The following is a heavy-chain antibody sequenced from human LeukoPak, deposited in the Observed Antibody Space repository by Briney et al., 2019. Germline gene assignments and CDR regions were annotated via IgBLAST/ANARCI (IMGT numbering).Heavy chain of an antibody. Sequence: GASVKVSCKASGGTFSSYAISWVRQAPGQGLEWMGGIIPIFGTANYAQKFQGRVTMTEDSSTNTAYMELSSLRSEDTAIYYCTTELFVWGLGTLVTVSS. J-gene: IGHJ4*02. V-gene: IGHV1-69*13. CDR3: TTELFV. CDR2: IIPIFGTA. D-gene: IGHD2-21*01. CDR1: GGTFSSYA.